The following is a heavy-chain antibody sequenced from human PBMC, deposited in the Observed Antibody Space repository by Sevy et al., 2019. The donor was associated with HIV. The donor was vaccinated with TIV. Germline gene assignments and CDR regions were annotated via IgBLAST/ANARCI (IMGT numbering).Heavy chain of an antibody. D-gene: IGHD2-21*01. CDR2: IGTAAGVT. J-gene: IGHJ4*02. V-gene: IGHV3-48*02. CDR1: GFTFNTYS. CDR3: ARCPGHYSIDY. Sequence: GGSLRLSCAASGFTFNTYSLIWVRQTPGKGLEWLSFIGTAAGVTYYADSVKGRFTISRDNAKNSRYLKMNSLRDEDTAVYYCARCPGHYSIDYWGQGTLVTVSS.